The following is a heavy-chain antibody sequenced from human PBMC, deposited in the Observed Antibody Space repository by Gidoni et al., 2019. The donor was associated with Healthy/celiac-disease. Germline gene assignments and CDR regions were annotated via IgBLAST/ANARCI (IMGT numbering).Heavy chain of an antibody. CDR3: AQLSGTTVTYYYYGMDV. CDR1: GFNFSRYE. D-gene: IGHD4-17*01. CDR2: ISSSGSTI. J-gene: IGHJ6*02. V-gene: IGHV3-48*03. Sequence: EVQLVESWGGLVQPGGSLRLSCASSGFNFSRYEMNWVRQAPGKGLEWGSYISSSGSTIYYADSVKGRFTISRDNAKNSLYLQMNSLRAEDTAVYYCAQLSGTTVTYYYYGMDVWGQGTTVTVSS.